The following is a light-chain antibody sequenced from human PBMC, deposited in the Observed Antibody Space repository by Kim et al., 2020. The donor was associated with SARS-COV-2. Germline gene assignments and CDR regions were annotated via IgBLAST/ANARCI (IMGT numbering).Light chain of an antibody. CDR1: QSVSSNY. CDR3: QQYGSSPNT. CDR2: DAS. V-gene: IGKV3-20*01. Sequence: EIVLTQSPGTLSLSPGERATLSCRASQSVSSNYLAWYQQKPDQAPRLLIYDASSRATGIPDRFSGSGSGTEFTLTINRLEPEDFAVYYCQQYGSSPNTFGQGTKLEI. J-gene: IGKJ2*01.